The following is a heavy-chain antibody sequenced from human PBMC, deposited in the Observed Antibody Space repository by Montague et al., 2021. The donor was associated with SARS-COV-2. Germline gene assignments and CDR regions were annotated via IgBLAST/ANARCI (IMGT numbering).Heavy chain of an antibody. J-gene: IGHJ6*02. Sequence: PALVTPTQTLTLTCTFSGFPLSTSGMCVSWIRQPPGKALEWLALIDWDDDKYYSTSLKTRLTISKDTSKNQVVLTMTNMDPVDTATYYCARMPYDILTGSGYYGMDVWGQGTTVTVSS. CDR1: GFPLSTSGMC. D-gene: IGHD3-9*01. V-gene: IGHV2-70*01. CDR2: IDWDDDK. CDR3: ARMPYDILTGSGYYGMDV.